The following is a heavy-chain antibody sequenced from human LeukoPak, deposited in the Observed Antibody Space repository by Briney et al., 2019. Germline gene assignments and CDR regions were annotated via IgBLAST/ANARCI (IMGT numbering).Heavy chain of an antibody. CDR1: GFTFSSYY. D-gene: IGHD2-2*01. Sequence: PGRSLTLSCTASGFTFSSYYMHWVRQAPGKGLEWVAVISYDGSNKYYADSVKGRFTISRDNSKNTLYLQMNSLRVEDTDVYYCARVRGCSSTSCLFEYFQHWGQGTLVTVSS. V-gene: IGHV3-30-3*01. CDR2: ISYDGSNK. J-gene: IGHJ1*01. CDR3: ARVRGCSSTSCLFEYFQH.